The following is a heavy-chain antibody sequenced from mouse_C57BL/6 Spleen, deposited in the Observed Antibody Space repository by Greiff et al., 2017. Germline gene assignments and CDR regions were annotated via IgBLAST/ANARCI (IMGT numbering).Heavy chain of an antibody. V-gene: IGHV1-64*01. CDR2: IHPNSGST. CDR1: GYTFTSYW. J-gene: IGHJ2*01. D-gene: IGHD2-3*01. Sequence: VQLQQPGAELVKPGASVKLSCKASGYTFTSYWMHWVKQRPGQGLEWIGMIHPNSGSTNYNEKFKSKATLTVDKSSSTAYMQLSSLTSEDSAVYYCAREGDGYYYFDYWGQGTTLTVSS. CDR3: AREGDGYYYFDY.